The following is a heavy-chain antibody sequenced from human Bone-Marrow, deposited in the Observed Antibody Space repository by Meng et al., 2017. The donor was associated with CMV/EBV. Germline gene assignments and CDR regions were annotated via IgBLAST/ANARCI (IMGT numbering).Heavy chain of an antibody. CDR3: GRLIPALKRSLDV. D-gene: IGHD6-6*01. V-gene: IGHV3-53*01. J-gene: IGHJ6*01. Sequence: GGSLRLSCAASGFTVSSNYMSWVRQAPGKGLEWVSVIYSGGSTYYADSVKGRCTISRDNPKNTLYLQMNSLRAEDTAVYYRGRLIPALKRSLDVWGQGTTVTGSS. CDR1: GFTVSSNY. CDR2: IYSGGST.